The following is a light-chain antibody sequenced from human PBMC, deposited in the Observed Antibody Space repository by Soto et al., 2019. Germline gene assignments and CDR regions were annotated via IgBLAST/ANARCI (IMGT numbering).Light chain of an antibody. Sequence: QSVLTQPASVSGSPGQSITISCTGTSSDIGGYDYVSWYQQHPGKAPKLMIYDVSNRPSGVSDRFSGSKSGNTASLTISGLQAEDEADYYCCSYTTSSTRVFGTGTQLTVL. J-gene: IGLJ1*01. CDR3: CSYTTSSTRV. CDR1: SSDIGGYDY. V-gene: IGLV2-14*01. CDR2: DVS.